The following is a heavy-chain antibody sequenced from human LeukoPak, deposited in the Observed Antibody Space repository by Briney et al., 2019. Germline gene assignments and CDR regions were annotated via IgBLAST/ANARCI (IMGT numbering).Heavy chain of an antibody. CDR1: GGSISSSSYY. Sequence: PSQTLSLTCTVSGGSISSSSYYWGWIRQPPGKGLEWIGSIYYSGSTYYNPSLKSRVTISVDTSKNQFSLKLSSVTAADTAVYYCARHVENDEQWLVQGWFDPWGQGTLVTVSS. CDR3: ARHVENDEQWLVQGWFDP. CDR2: IYYSGST. V-gene: IGHV4-39*01. D-gene: IGHD6-19*01. J-gene: IGHJ5*02.